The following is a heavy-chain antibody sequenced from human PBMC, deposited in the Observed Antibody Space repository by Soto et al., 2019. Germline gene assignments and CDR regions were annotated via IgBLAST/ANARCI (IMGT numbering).Heavy chain of an antibody. CDR3: ATDTVEIYCSRTSVPYTFDY. J-gene: IGHJ4*02. V-gene: IGHV3-23*01. D-gene: IGHD2-2*01. CDR2: ISDSGST. Sequence: EVQLLESGGGLVQPGGSLRLSCTASGLTFSTYAMSWVRQAPGKGLKWVSTISDSGSTYYADSVKGRFTIPRDNSKNTLYLEINSLSDEEPAVYYCATDTVEIYCSRTSVPYTFDYWGQGTLVTVSS. CDR1: GLTFSTYA.